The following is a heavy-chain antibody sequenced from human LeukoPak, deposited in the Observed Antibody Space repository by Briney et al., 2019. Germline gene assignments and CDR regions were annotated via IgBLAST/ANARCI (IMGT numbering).Heavy chain of an antibody. CDR3: ARGGPVLLWFGGPRYYFDY. J-gene: IGHJ4*02. CDR2: ITTNGGST. V-gene: IGHV3-64D*06. CDR1: GFTFNNYA. D-gene: IGHD3-10*01. Sequence: GGSLRLSCSASGFTFNNYAMHWVRQAPGKGLEHVSTITTNGGSTYYADSVKGRFTISRDNSKNTLYLQMSSLRAADTAVYYCARGGPVLLWFGGPRYYFDYWGQGTLVTVSS.